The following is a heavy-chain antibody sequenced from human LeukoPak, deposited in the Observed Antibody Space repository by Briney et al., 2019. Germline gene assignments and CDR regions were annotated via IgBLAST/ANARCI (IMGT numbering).Heavy chain of an antibody. CDR2: IRYDGSDK. J-gene: IGHJ6*03. CDR3: ARDYYMDV. V-gene: IGHV3-30*02. CDR1: GFTFSIYG. Sequence: GGSLRLSCVASGFTFSIYGMHWVRQAPGKGLEWVAFIRYDGSDKYYAESVKGRSTISRDNAKNSLYLQMNSLRAEDTAVYYCARDYYMDVWGKGTTVTVSS.